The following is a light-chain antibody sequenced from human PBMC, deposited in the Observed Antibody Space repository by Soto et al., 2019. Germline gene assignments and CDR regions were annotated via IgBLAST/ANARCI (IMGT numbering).Light chain of an antibody. Sequence: QSVLTQPASVSGSPGQSITISCSGTSSDVGGYDYVSWYQQHPGKAPKLMIYEVTIRPSGVSDRFSGSKSGNTASLTVSGLQAEDEADYYCSSYTGGNPSYVFGTGTKVTVL. CDR2: EVT. J-gene: IGLJ1*01. CDR1: SSDVGGYDY. V-gene: IGLV2-14*01. CDR3: SSYTGGNPSYV.